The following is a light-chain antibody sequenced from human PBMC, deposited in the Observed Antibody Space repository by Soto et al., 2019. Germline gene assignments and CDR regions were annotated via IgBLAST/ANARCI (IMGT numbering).Light chain of an antibody. J-gene: IGKJ1*01. CDR2: KAS. CDR1: QSISSW. CDR3: QQYNSYPWT. Sequence: IQLTQSPFTLSASVLDRVTITCRASQSISSWLAWYQQTPGKAPKLLIYKASSLESGVPARFSGSGSGTEFTLTISSLQPDDFATYYCQQYNSYPWTFGQGTKVDIK. V-gene: IGKV1-5*03.